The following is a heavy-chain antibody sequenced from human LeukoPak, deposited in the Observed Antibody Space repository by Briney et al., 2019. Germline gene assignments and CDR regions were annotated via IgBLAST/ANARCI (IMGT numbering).Heavy chain of an antibody. CDR1: GYTFTSYG. J-gene: IGHJ6*02. V-gene: IGHV1-18*01. Sequence: ASVKVSCKASGYTFTSYGISWVRQAPGQGLEWMGWISAYNGNTNYAQKLQGRVTKTTDTSTSTAYMELRSLRSDDTAVYYCATHVAAAGTYYYYGVDVWGQGTTVTVSS. CDR3: ATHVAAAGTYYYYGVDV. CDR2: ISAYNGNT. D-gene: IGHD6-13*01.